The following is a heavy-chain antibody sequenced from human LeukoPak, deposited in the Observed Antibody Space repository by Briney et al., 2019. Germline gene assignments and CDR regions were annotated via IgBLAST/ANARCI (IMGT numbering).Heavy chain of an antibody. J-gene: IGHJ5*02. V-gene: IGHV4-59*01. CDR2: IYYSGST. CDR1: GDSISSYY. Sequence: SETLSLTCTVSGDSISSYYWSWIRQPPGKGLEWIGYIYYSGSTNYNPSLKSRVTISVDTSKNQFSLKLSSVTAADTAVYYCARASRYFSPKFDPWGQGTLVTVSS. CDR3: ARASRYFSPKFDP. D-gene: IGHD3-9*01.